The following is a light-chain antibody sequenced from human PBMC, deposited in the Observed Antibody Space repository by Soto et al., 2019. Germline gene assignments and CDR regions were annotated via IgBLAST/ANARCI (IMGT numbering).Light chain of an antibody. J-gene: IGLJ1*01. V-gene: IGLV2-11*01. CDR1: SSDVGGYNY. CDR2: DVS. CDR3: CTYAGYPGHV. Sequence: QSALTQPRSVSGSPGQSVTISCTGTSSDVGGYNYVSWYQQHPGKAPKVMIYDVSERPSGVPDRFSGSKSGNTASLTISGLQAEEEADFYCCTYAGYPGHVLGTGTKVTVL.